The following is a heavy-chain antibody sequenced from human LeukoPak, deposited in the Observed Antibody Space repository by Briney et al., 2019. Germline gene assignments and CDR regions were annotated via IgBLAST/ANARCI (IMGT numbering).Heavy chain of an antibody. CDR3: ARDEEGWLSQGFDY. V-gene: IGHV3-33*01. D-gene: IGHD5-24*01. Sequence: GGSLRLSCAASGFTFSSYGMHWVRQAPGKGLEWVAVIWYDGSNKYYADSVKGRFTISRDNSKNTLYLQMNSLRAEDTAVYYCARDEEGWLSQGFDYWGQGTLVTVSS. CDR2: IWYDGSNK. J-gene: IGHJ4*02. CDR1: GFTFSSYG.